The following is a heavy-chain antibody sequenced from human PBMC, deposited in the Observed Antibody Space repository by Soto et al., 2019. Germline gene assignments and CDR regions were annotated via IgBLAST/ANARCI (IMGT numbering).Heavy chain of an antibody. J-gene: IGHJ4*02. Sequence: EVQLVESGGGLVQPGGSLRLSGAASGFTFSSYWMHWVRQAPGKGLVWVSRINSDGSSTSYADAVKGRFTISRDNAKNTLYLQMNRLRAEDTAVYYRAVAVAVPTASGYWGQGTLVTVSS. CDR2: INSDGSST. V-gene: IGHV3-74*01. D-gene: IGHD6-19*01. CDR1: GFTFSSYW. CDR3: AVAVAVPTASGY.